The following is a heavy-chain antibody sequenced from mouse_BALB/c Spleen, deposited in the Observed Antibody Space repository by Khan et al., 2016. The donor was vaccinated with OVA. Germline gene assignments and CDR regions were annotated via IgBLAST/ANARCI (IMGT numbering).Heavy chain of an antibody. D-gene: IGHD1-1*01. CDR2: IWGDGSS. CDR3: ALYYYVRALFAY. J-gene: IGHJ3*01. V-gene: IGHV2-3*01. CDR1: GYSLTSYG. Sequence: QVQLKESGPGLVAPSQSLSITCTVSGYSLTSYGVGWVRQPPGKGLEWLGVIWGDGSSHYHSALISRLNINKDNSKSQVFLKLNSLQTEDTATYYCALYYYVRALFAYWGQVTLVTVFA.